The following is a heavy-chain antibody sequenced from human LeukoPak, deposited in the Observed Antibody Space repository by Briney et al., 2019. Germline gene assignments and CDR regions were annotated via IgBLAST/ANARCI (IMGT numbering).Heavy chain of an antibody. J-gene: IGHJ3*02. CDR2: IIPIFGTA. V-gene: IGHV1-69*05. CDR3: ARVGGGPFDAFDI. D-gene: IGHD3-16*01. Sequence: GASVKVSCKASGGTFSSYAISWVRQAPGQGLEWMGGIIPIFGTANYAQKFQGRVTITTDESTSTAYMELGSLRSEDTAVYYCARVGGGPFDAFDIWGQGTMVTVSS. CDR1: GGTFSSYA.